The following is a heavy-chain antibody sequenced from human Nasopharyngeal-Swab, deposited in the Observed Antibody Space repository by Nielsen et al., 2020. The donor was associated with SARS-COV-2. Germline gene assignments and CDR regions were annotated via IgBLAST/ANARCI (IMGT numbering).Heavy chain of an antibody. CDR3: AREKRGYGDYASGFDI. Sequence: ASVKVSCKASGYTFTGYYMHWVRQAPGQGLEWMGRINPNSGGTNYAQKFQGRVTMTRDTSISTAYMELSSLRSEDTAVYYCAREKRGYGDYASGFDIWGQGTMVTVSS. D-gene: IGHD4-17*01. V-gene: IGHV1-2*06. J-gene: IGHJ3*02. CDR2: INPNSGGT. CDR1: GYTFTGYY.